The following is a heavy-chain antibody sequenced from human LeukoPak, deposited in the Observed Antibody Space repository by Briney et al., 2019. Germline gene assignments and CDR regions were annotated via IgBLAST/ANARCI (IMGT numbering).Heavy chain of an antibody. CDR1: GFTFSSYW. CDR3: ARDKIEGPTKLDC. V-gene: IGHV3-7*01. CDR2: VKQDESEK. J-gene: IGHJ4*02. D-gene: IGHD1-1*01. Sequence: GGSLRLSCAASGFTFSSYWMSWVHQAPGKGLEWVANVKQDESEKYYVDSVKGRFTISRDNAKNSLYLQMNSLRAEDTAVYYCARDKIEGPTKLDCWGQGILVTVSS.